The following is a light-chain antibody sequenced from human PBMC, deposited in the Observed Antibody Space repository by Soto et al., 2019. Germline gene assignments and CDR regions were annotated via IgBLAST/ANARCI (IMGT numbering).Light chain of an antibody. V-gene: IGKV3-11*01. J-gene: IGKJ4*01. Sequence: DTVLTQSPATLSLSPGEIATLSCRASQSSSSYLAWYQHKPGQAPRLLIYDASHRATGIPPRFSGRVSGTDLTLTISSLEPDDFAVYYCQLRRNWPRGITFGGGTKVEI. CDR3: QLRRNWPRGIT. CDR1: QSSSSY. CDR2: DAS.